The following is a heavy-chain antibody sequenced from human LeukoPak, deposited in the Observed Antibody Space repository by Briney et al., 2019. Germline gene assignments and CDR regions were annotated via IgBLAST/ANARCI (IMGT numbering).Heavy chain of an antibody. CDR2: IKQDGSEK. CDR1: GFTFSSYW. V-gene: IGHV3-7*01. Sequence: PGGSLRLSCAVSGFTFSSYWMSWVRQAPGKGLEWVANIKQDGSEKYYVDSVKGRFTISRDNAKNSLYLQMNSLRAEDTAVYYCARDPDFWSGYYGDYWGQGTLVTVSS. J-gene: IGHJ4*02. D-gene: IGHD3-3*01. CDR3: ARDPDFWSGYYGDY.